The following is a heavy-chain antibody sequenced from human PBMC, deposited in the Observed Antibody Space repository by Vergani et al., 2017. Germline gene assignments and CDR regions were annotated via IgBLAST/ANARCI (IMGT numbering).Heavy chain of an antibody. CDR1: GFTFSSYS. V-gene: IGHV3-66*02. J-gene: IGHJ4*01. CDR3: TRSECSGTTCYGHYFDL. D-gene: IGHD2-15*01. Sequence: EVQLVESGGGLVQPGGSLRLSCAASGFTFSSYSMNWVRQAPGKGLEWVSVIKSDGRTSYAESVRGRFTISRDTSRNAVYLQMNILRVEDTGVYYCTRSECSGTTCYGHYFDLWGHGILVTVSS. CDR2: IKSDGRT.